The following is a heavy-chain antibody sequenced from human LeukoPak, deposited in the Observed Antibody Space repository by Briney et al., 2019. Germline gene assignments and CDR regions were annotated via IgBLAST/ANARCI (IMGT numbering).Heavy chain of an antibody. CDR2: IYHSGST. D-gene: IGHD3-22*01. CDR1: GYSISSGYY. CDR3: ARFYDSSGYYRFDY. J-gene: IGHJ4*02. V-gene: IGHV4-38-2*02. Sequence: SETLSLTCTVSGYSISSGYYWGWIRQPPGKGLEWIGSIYHSGSTYYNPSLKSRVTISVDTSKNQFSLKLSSVTAADTAVYYCARFYDSSGYYRFDYWGQGTLVTVSS.